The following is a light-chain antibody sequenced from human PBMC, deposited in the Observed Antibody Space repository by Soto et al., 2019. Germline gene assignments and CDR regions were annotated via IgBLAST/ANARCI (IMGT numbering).Light chain of an antibody. V-gene: IGLV1-36*01. J-gene: IGLJ2*01. Sequence: QSVLTQPPSVSEAPRQRVTISCSGSSSNIGHNAVHWYQQLPGKAPKLLIYYDDLLPSGVSDRFSGSKSDTSASLAISGLQSEDEADYYCATWDDSLNAVVFGGGTKLTVL. CDR1: SSNIGHNA. CDR3: ATWDDSLNAVV. CDR2: YDD.